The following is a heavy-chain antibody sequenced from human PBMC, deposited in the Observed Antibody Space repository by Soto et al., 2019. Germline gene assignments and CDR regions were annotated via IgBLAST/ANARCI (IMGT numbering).Heavy chain of an antibody. CDR2: IYYSGST. V-gene: IGHV4-39*01. D-gene: IGHD6-13*01. CDR1: GGSISSSSYY. J-gene: IGHJ6*02. Sequence: SETLSLTCTVSGGSISSSSYYWGWIRQPPGKGLEWIGSIYYSGSTYYNPSLKSRVTISVDTSKNQFSLKLSSVTAADTAVYYCARPIGAAAGSLPENYYYYGMDVWGQGTTVTVSS. CDR3: ARPIGAAAGSLPENYYYYGMDV.